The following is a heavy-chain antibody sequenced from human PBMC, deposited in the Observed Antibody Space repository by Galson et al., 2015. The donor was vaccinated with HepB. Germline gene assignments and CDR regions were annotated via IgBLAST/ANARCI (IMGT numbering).Heavy chain of an antibody. CDR1: GFTFSSYG. Sequence: SLRLSCAASGFTFSSYGMHWVRQAPGKGLEWVAVVSYDGRNKYYTDSVMGRFTISRDNSKNTLSLQMNSLRAEDTAVYYCAKDPRGVTGYYFDYWGQGTLVTVSS. CDR2: VSYDGRNK. D-gene: IGHD1-14*01. J-gene: IGHJ4*02. CDR3: AKDPRGVTGYYFDY. V-gene: IGHV3-30*18.